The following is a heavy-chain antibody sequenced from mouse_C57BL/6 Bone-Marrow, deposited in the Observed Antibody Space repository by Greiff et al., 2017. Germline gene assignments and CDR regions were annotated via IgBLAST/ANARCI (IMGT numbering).Heavy chain of an antibody. CDR1: GYTFTSYW. V-gene: IGHV1-64*01. D-gene: IGHD1-1*01. J-gene: IGHJ4*01. CDR2: IHPNSGST. Sequence: VQLQQPGAELVKPGASVKLSCKASGYTFTSYWMHWVKQRPGQGLEWIGMIHPNSGSTNYNEKFKSKATLTVDKSSSTAYMQLSSLTSEDSAVYYCAHYYGSSYDAMDYWGQGTSVTVSS. CDR3: AHYYGSSYDAMDY.